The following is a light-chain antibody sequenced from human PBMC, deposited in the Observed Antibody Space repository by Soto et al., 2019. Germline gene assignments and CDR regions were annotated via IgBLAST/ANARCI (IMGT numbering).Light chain of an antibody. J-gene: IGKJ1*01. Sequence: EIVMTQSPATLSVSPGERATLSCRASQSVDSNLAWYQQKPGQAPRLLIYGASTRATDIPARFSGSGSGTEFTLTISSLQSKDFAVYYCQQYNDWPQTFG. CDR2: GAS. CDR1: QSVDSN. CDR3: QQYNDWPQT. V-gene: IGKV3-15*01.